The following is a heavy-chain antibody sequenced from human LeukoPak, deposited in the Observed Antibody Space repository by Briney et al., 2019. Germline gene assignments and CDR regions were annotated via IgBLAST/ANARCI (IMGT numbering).Heavy chain of an antibody. CDR1: GFGFSAYW. CDR3: AKDRSCINDVWHVDFDY. J-gene: IGHJ4*02. D-gene: IGHD2-8*01. V-gene: IGHV3-74*01. CDR2: INEDGTIA. Sequence: GRTLRPSCAASGFGFSAYWLHWVPQAPGHGVVWYAHINEDGTIASHADSVKGRFTISRDNSKNTVYLQMNSLRAEDTAVYYCAKDRSCINDVWHVDFDYCGQGTLFTVSS.